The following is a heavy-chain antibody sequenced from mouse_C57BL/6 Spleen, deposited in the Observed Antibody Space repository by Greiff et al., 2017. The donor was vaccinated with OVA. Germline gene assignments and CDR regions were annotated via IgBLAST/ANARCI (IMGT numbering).Heavy chain of an antibody. J-gene: IGHJ2*01. CDR2: ISDGGSYT. CDR1: GFTFSSYA. CDR3: ARDGDNYVFDY. Sequence: EVMLVESGGGLVKPGGSLKLSCAASGFTFSSYAMSWVRQTPEKRLEWVATISDGGSYTYYPDNVKGRFTISRDNAKNNLYLQMSHLKSEDTAMYYCARDGDNYVFDYWGQGTTLTVSS. D-gene: IGHD1-3*01. V-gene: IGHV5-4*01.